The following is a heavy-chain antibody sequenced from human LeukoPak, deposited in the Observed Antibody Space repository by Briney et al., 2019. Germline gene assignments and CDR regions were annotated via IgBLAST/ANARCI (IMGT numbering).Heavy chain of an antibody. V-gene: IGHV4-4*07. Sequence: SETLSLTCTVSGGSISSYYWSWTRQPAGKGLEWIGRIYTSGSTNYNPSLKSRVTMSVDTSKNQFSLKLSSVTAADTAVYYCAREEMATMAYYYYYYMDVWGKGTTVTISS. D-gene: IGHD5-24*01. CDR1: GGSISSYY. J-gene: IGHJ6*03. CDR2: IYTSGST. CDR3: AREEMATMAYYYYYYMDV.